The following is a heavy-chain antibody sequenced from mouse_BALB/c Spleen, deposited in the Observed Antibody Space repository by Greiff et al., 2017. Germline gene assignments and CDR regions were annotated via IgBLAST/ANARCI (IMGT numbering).Heavy chain of an antibody. V-gene: IGHV3-2*02. CDR1: GYSITSDYA. J-gene: IGHJ4*01. Sequence: EVKLQESGPGLVKPSQSLSLTCTVTGYSITSDYAWNWIRQFPGNKLEWMGYISYSGSTSYNPSLKSRISITRDTSKNQFFLQLNSVTTEDTATYYCAGAYGYGTGAMDFWGQGTSVTVSS. CDR3: AGAYGYGTGAMDF. CDR2: ISYSGST. D-gene: IGHD2-2*01.